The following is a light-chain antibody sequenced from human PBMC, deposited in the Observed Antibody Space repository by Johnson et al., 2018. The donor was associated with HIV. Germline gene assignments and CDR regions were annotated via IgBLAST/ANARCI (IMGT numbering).Light chain of an antibody. Sequence: QSVLTQSPSVSAAPGQKVTISCSGSSSNIGNNYVSWYQQLPGTAPKLLIYENDKRPSGIRDRFSGSKSGPAATLAITGLQTGDEADYYCGTWDSSLIIFVFGTGTKVTVL. CDR3: GTWDSSLIIFV. V-gene: IGLV1-51*02. CDR2: END. CDR1: SSNIGNNY. J-gene: IGLJ1*01.